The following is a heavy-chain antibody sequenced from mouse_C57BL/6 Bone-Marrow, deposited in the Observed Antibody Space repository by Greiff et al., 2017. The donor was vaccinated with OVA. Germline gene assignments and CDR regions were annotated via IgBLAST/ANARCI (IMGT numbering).Heavy chain of an antibody. CDR2: ISDGGSYT. CDR3: ASDRVFYYSGRGPTGHFGV. J-gene: IGHJ1*03. V-gene: IGHV5-4*03. D-gene: IGHD1-1*01. CDR1: GFTFSSYA. Sequence: EVMLVESGGGLVKPGGSLKLSCAASGFTFSSYAMSWVRQTPEKRLEWVATISDGGSYTYYPDNVKGRFTISRDNAKNNPYLQLSPLKSEDTAMYYCASDRVFYYSGRGPTGHFGVWGTGTTVTVSS.